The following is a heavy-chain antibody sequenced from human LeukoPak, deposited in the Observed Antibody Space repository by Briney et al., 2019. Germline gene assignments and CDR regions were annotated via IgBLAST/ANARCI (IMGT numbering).Heavy chain of an antibody. Sequence: PGGSLRLSCAASGFTFHDFSMHWVRQTPGKGLEWVSGISWNSVNIGYADSVKGRFTISRDNAKNSLFLRMDSLRPEDTALYYCARANYYDSNRYSPFDDWGQGTLVTVSS. CDR3: ARANYYDSNRYSPFDD. D-gene: IGHD3-22*01. CDR2: ISWNSVNI. J-gene: IGHJ4*02. V-gene: IGHV3-9*01. CDR1: GFTFHDFS.